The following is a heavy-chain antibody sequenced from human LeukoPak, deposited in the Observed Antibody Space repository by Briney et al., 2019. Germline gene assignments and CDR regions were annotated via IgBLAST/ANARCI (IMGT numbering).Heavy chain of an antibody. Sequence: GGSLRLSCAASGFTFSNYAMNWVRQAPGKGLEWVSGISGNGGSTYYADSVKGRFTISRDNSKNTLYVQMNSLRAEDTAIYYCASKSGYSSGWGQGTTVTVSS. CDR2: ISGNGGST. V-gene: IGHV3-23*01. J-gene: IGHJ6*02. CDR1: GFTFSNYA. CDR3: ASKSGYSSG. D-gene: IGHD6-19*01.